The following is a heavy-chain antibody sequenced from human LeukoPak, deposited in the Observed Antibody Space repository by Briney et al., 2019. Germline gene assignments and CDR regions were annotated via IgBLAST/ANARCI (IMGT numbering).Heavy chain of an antibody. Sequence: SETLSLTCTVSGGSISSSSYYWGWIRQPPGKGLEWVGSIYYSGSTYYNPSLKSRVTISVDTSKNQFSLKLSSVTAADMAVYYCARGHYYDSSGYYYFDYWGQGTLGTVSS. J-gene: IGHJ4*02. V-gene: IGHV4-39*07. CDR2: IYYSGST. CDR3: ARGHYYDSSGYYYFDY. D-gene: IGHD3-22*01. CDR1: GGSISSSSYY.